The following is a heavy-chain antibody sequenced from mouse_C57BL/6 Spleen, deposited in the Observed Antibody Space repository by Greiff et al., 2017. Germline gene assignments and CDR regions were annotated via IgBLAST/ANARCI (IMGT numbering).Heavy chain of an antibody. V-gene: IGHV5-12*01. D-gene: IGHD1-1*01. CDR1: GFTFSDYY. CDR2: ISNGGGST. CDR3: ARHGSSLYYAMDY. Sequence: DVMLVESGGGLVQPGGSLKLSCAASGFTFSDYYMYWVRQTPGKRLEWVAYISNGGGSTYYPDTVKGRFTLSRDNAKNTLYLQMSRLKSEDTAMYYCARHGSSLYYAMDYWGQGTSVTVSS. J-gene: IGHJ4*01.